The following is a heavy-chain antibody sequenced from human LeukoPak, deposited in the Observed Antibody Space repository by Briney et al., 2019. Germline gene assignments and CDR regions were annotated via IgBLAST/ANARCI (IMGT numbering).Heavy chain of an antibody. V-gene: IGHV3-21*06. D-gene: IGHD3-22*01. Sequence: MAGGSLRLSCAASGFTFGTYSMNWVRQAPGKGLEWVSSISSSSSYVYYADSVKGRFTISRDNAKNSLYLQMNSLRDEDTAVYYCARGPEYYDSSGYYSPKQDYWGQGTLVTVSS. CDR1: GFTFGTYS. CDR2: ISSSSSYV. CDR3: ARGPEYYDSSGYYSPKQDY. J-gene: IGHJ4*02.